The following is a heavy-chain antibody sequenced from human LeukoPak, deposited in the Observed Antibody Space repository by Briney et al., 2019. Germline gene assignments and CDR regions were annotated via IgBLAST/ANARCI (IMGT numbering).Heavy chain of an antibody. CDR1: GFTFSDYY. CDR3: AKDPPNWFDP. CDR2: ISSSGSTI. V-gene: IGHV3-11*01. Sequence: PGGSLRLSCAASGFTFSDYYMSWIRQAPGKGLEWVSYISSSGSTIYYADSVKGRFTISRDNSKNTLYLQMNSLRAEDTAVYYCAKDPPNWFDPWGQGTLVTVSS. J-gene: IGHJ5*02.